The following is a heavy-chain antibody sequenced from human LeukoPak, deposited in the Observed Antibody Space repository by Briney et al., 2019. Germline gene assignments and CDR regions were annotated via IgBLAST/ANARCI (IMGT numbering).Heavy chain of an antibody. D-gene: IGHD3-3*01. Sequence: GGSLRLSCAASGFTFSSYGMHWVRQAPGKGLEWVAVIWYDGSNKYYADSVKGRFTISRDNSKNTLYLQMNSLRAEDTAIYYCAKDLHNWSGIDYWGRGTLVTVSS. CDR1: GFTFSSYG. V-gene: IGHV3-33*06. CDR3: AKDLHNWSGIDY. J-gene: IGHJ4*02. CDR2: IWYDGSNK.